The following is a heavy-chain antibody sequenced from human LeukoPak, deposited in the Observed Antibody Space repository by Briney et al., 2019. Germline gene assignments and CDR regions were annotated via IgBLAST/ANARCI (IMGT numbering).Heavy chain of an antibody. V-gene: IGHV4-30-4*01. D-gene: IGHD3-22*01. CDR3: ARPYYYDSRIDP. CDR1: GGSISSGDYY. Sequence: SQTLSLTCTVSGGSISSGDYYWSWIRQPPGKGLEWIAYMYYSGSTYYNPSLKSRVTMSANTSKNQLSLKLSSVTAADTAVYYCARPYYYDSRIDPWGQGILVTVSS. J-gene: IGHJ5*02. CDR2: MYYSGST.